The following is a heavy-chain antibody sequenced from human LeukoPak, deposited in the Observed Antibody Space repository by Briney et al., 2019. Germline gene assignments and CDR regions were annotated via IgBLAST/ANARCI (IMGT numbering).Heavy chain of an antibody. CDR2: IYYSGST. Sequence: SQTLSLTCTVSGGSISSGGYYWSWIRQHPGKGLEWIGYIYYSGSTYYNPSLKSRVTISVDTSKNQFSLKLSSVTAADTAVYYCARLNSSSWYYYYYGMDVWGQGTTVTVSS. D-gene: IGHD6-13*01. CDR3: ARLNSSSWYYYYYGMDV. CDR1: GGSISSGGYY. V-gene: IGHV4-31*03. J-gene: IGHJ6*02.